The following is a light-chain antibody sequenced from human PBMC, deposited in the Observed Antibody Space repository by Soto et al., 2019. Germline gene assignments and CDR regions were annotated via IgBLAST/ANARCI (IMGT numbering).Light chain of an antibody. Sequence: QSVLTQPASVPGSPGQSITISCTGTSSDIGAYNFVSWYQQHPGKAPKLMLYDVNIRPSGVSNRFSGSKSGNTASLTISGLQAEDEADYYCTSWTTSTTMRFGGGTKVTVL. CDR2: DVN. V-gene: IGLV2-14*03. CDR1: SSDIGAYNF. J-gene: IGLJ2*01. CDR3: TSWTTSTTMR.